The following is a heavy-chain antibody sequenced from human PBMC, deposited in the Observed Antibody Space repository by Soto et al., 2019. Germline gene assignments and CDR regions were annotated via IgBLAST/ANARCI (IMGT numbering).Heavy chain of an antibody. D-gene: IGHD3-10*01. CDR2: IYYSGST. J-gene: IGHJ5*02. Sequence: SDTLSLTCTVSGCSISSYYWSWIRQPPGKGLKWIGYIYYSGSTNYNPSLKSRVTISVDTSKNQFSLKLSSVTAADTAVYYCARDGKNYYGSGSYYPNWFDPWGQGSLVTVSS. CDR1: GCSISSYY. V-gene: IGHV4-59*12. CDR3: ARDGKNYYGSGSYYPNWFDP.